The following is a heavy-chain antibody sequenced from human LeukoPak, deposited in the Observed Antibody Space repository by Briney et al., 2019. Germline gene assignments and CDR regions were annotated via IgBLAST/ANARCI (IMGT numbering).Heavy chain of an antibody. D-gene: IGHD2-2*01. V-gene: IGHV1-18*01. CDR3: ARGRAEGYQLLPWFDP. CDR2: ISAYNGNT. J-gene: IGHJ5*02. CDR1: GYTFTSYG. Sequence: GASVKVSCKASGYTFTSYGISWVRQAPGQGLEWMGCISAYNGNTNYADKLQGRVTMTTDTSTSTAYMEMKSLRSDDTAVYFCARGRAEGYQLLPWFDPGGQGTLVTVSS.